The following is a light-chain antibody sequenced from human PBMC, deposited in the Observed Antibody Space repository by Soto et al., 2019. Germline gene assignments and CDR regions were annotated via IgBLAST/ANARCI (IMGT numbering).Light chain of an antibody. CDR1: QRVSSSY. V-gene: IGKV3-20*01. Sequence: ELVLTQSPGTLSLSPGERATLSCRASQRVSSSYLAWYQQKPGQGPRLLIYGASSRAAGTPDRFSGSGSGTDFTLTINRLEPEDFALYYCQQYGSSPPTFGQGTKVDIK. CDR2: GAS. J-gene: IGKJ1*01. CDR3: QQYGSSPPT.